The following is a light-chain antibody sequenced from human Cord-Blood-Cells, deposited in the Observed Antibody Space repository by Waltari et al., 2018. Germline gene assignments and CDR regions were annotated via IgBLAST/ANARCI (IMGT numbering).Light chain of an antibody. V-gene: IGLV2-23*01. J-gene: IGLJ3*02. CDR3: CSYAGSSTWV. Sequence: QSALTQPASVSGSPGQSIPISCTGTSSDVGSYNLVSWYQQHPGKAPKLMIYEGSKRPSGVSNRLSGSKSGNTASLTIFGLQAEDEADYYCCSYAGSSTWVFGGGTKLTVL. CDR2: EGS. CDR1: SSDVGSYNL.